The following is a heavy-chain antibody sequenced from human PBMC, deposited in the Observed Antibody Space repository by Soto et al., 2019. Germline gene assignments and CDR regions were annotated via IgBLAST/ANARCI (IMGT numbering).Heavy chain of an antibody. V-gene: IGHV1-69*13. Sequence: SVKVSCKASGGTFSSYAISWVRQAPGQGLEWMGGIIPIFGTANYAQKFQGRVTITADESTSTAYMELSSLRSEDTAVYYCARSYCSSTSCYTCWYYGMDVWGQGTTVTVSS. CDR2: IIPIFGTA. CDR3: ARSYCSSTSCYTCWYYGMDV. CDR1: GGTFSSYA. D-gene: IGHD2-2*02. J-gene: IGHJ6*02.